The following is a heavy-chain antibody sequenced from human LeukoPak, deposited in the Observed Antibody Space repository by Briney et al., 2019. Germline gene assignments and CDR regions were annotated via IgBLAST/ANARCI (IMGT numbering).Heavy chain of an antibody. CDR3: AKVEIVAAPSWFDP. J-gene: IGHJ5*02. V-gene: IGHV1-69*13. CDR2: IMSIFGGA. Sequence: ASVKVSCKASGYTFITYAINWVRQAPGQGLEWMGGIMSIFGGANYAQKFQGRLTITADESTSTAYMELSSLRSEDTAIYYCAKVEIVAAPSWFDPWGQGTLVTVSS. D-gene: IGHD6-13*01. CDR1: GYTFITYA.